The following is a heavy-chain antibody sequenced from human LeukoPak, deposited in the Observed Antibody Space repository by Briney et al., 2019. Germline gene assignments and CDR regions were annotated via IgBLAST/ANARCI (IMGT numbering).Heavy chain of an antibody. CDR3: ARGRFGSC. Sequence: GGSLRLSCTASGFTFSGYEMNWVRQAPGKGLEWVSYISSSGNSIYYADSVKGRFTISRDNAKNSLYLQMNSLRAEDMAVYYCARGRFGSCWGQGTLVTVSS. J-gene: IGHJ1*01. D-gene: IGHD6-13*01. CDR1: GFTFSGYE. V-gene: IGHV3-48*03. CDR2: ISSSGNSI.